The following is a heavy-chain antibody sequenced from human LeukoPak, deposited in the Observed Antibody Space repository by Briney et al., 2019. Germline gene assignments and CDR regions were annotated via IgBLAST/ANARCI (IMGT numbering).Heavy chain of an antibody. CDR1: GGSISSYY. CDR2: IYYSGST. D-gene: IGHD3-9*01. J-gene: IGHJ4*02. V-gene: IGHV4-59*01. CDR3: ARVKYFDRVIDY. Sequence: SETLSLTCTVSGGSISSYYWSWIRQPPGKGLEWIGYIYYSGSTNYNPSLKSRVTISVDTSKNQFSLKLSSVTAADTAVYYCARVKYFDRVIDYWGQGTLVTVSS.